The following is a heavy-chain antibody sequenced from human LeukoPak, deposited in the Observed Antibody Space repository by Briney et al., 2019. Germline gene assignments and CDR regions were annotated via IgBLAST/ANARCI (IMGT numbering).Heavy chain of an antibody. J-gene: IGHJ4*02. Sequence: SETLSLTCGVYGGSFRSHYWSWIRQPPGKGLEWIGEINHIGSTKYNPSLKSRVTMSVDTSRNQFSLNLRSVTAADTAMYYCARFRGIAAAGTEFDHWGQGTLVTVSS. D-gene: IGHD6-13*01. CDR1: GGSFRSHY. CDR3: ARFRGIAAAGTEFDH. CDR2: INHIGST. V-gene: IGHV4-34*01.